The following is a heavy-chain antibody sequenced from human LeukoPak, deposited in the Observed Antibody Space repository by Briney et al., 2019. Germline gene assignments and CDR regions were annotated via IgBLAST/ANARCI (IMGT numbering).Heavy chain of an antibody. J-gene: IGHJ4*02. V-gene: IGHV3-7*01. Sequence: GGSLGLSCAASGFTFSSYAMSWVRQAPGKGLEWVANIKQDGSEKYYVDSVKGRFTISRDNAKNSLYLQMNSLRAEDTAVYYCARVFNYGPIDYWGQGTLVTVSS. CDR3: ARVFNYGPIDY. CDR1: GFTFSSYA. CDR2: IKQDGSEK. D-gene: IGHD4-11*01.